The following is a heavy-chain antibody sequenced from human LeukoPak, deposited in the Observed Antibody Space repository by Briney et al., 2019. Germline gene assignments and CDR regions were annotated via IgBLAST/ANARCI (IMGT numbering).Heavy chain of an antibody. CDR2: INAGNGNT. J-gene: IGHJ4*02. CDR1: GYTFTSYA. D-gene: IGHD6-13*01. Sequence: ASVKVSCKASGYTFTSYAMHWVRQAPGQRLEWMGWINAGNGNTKYSQKFQGRVTITRDTSASTAYMELSSLRSEDTAVYYCARVYSVRGPVVPVAVPFDYWGQGTLVTVSS. V-gene: IGHV1-3*01. CDR3: ARVYSVRGPVVPVAVPFDY.